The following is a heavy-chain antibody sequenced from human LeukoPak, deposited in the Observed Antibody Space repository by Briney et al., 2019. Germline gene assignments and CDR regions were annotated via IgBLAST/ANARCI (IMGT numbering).Heavy chain of an antibody. D-gene: IGHD6-13*01. CDR3: AKDWSSSSSDY. CDR2: ISWNSGSI. J-gene: IGHJ4*02. Sequence: PGRSLRLSCAASGFTFDDYAMPWVRQAPGKGLEWVSGISWNSGSIGYADSVKGRFTISRDNAKNSLYLQMNSLRAENTALYYCAKDWSSSSSDYWGQGTLVTVSS. CDR1: GFTFDDYA. V-gene: IGHV3-9*01.